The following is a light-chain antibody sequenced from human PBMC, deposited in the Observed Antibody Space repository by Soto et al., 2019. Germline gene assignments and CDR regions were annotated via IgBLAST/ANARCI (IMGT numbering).Light chain of an antibody. V-gene: IGKV1-5*01. CDR3: QQYSSYSLT. CDR2: EAS. J-gene: IGKJ1*01. Sequence: DIQMTQSPSTLSASVGDRVTLTCRASQSIRKSLAWYQQKPGKAPRLLIYEASSLESGVPSRLSGSGSGTEFTLAISSLQPDEFATYFCQQYSSYSLTFGQGTKVEIK. CDR1: QSIRKS.